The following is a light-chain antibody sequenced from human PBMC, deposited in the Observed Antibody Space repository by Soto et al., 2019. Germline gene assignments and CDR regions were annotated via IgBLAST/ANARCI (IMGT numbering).Light chain of an antibody. Sequence: IVMTQSPATLSVSPGERATLSCRASHGISSNLAWYQQKPGQAPRLLIYDASTRATGIPARFSGSGSGTEFTLTISSLQSEDFAVYYCHQYNNWPPWTFGQGTKVEIK. V-gene: IGKV3-15*01. CDR2: DAS. J-gene: IGKJ1*01. CDR3: HQYNNWPPWT. CDR1: HGISSN.